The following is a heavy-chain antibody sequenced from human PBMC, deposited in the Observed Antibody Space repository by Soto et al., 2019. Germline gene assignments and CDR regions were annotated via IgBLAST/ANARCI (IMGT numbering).Heavy chain of an antibody. D-gene: IGHD5-12*01. CDR1: GGSISSGDYY. CDR3: AREISWMATTHFDD. J-gene: IGHJ4*02. V-gene: IGHV4-30-4*01. Sequence: QVQLQESGPGLVKPSQTLSLTCTVSGGSISSGDYYWSWIRQPPGKGLEWIVYIYYSGSTYYNPSLKSRVTISVDTSKNQLSLTLSSVTAADTAVNYCAREISWMATTHFDDWGQGTLVTVSS. CDR2: IYYSGST.